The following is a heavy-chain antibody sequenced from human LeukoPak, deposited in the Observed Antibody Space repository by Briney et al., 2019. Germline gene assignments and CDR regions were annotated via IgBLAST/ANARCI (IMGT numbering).Heavy chain of an antibody. CDR3: ARDYDSSGYTDY. CDR1: GFTFSSYW. V-gene: IGHV3-74*01. D-gene: IGHD3-22*01. J-gene: IGHJ4*02. Sequence: GGTLRLSCAASGFTFSSYWMHWVRQAPGKGLVWVARISSDGSTTNYADSVKGRFTISRDNYKNKMYLQMNSMRAEDTAVYYCARDYDSSGYTDYWGRGTLVLVSS. CDR2: ISSDGSTT.